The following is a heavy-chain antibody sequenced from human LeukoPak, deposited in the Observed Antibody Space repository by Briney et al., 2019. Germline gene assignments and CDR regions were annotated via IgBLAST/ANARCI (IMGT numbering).Heavy chain of an antibody. D-gene: IGHD3-10*01. Sequence: PGGSLRLSCAASAFALSTYTMEWVRLAPGKGLEWVSSINPDSKYIYYRDSVRGRFTTSRDNAKNSLYLQMNSLRVEDTAVYFCARFVDQSTYYFDSWGQGTLVIVSS. CDR3: ARFVDQSTYYFDS. J-gene: IGHJ4*02. V-gene: IGHV3-21*01. CDR2: INPDSKYI. CDR1: AFALSTYT.